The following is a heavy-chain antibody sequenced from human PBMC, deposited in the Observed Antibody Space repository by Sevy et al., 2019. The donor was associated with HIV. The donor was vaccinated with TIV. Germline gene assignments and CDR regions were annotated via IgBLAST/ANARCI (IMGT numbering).Heavy chain of an antibody. V-gene: IGHV3-73*01. D-gene: IGHD5-18*01. J-gene: IGHJ4*02. CDR1: GFTFSGSD. CDR2: IRIKAKNYAT. Sequence: GGSLRLSCAASGFTFSGSDMHWVRQASGKGLEWVGRIRIKAKNYATAYAASVKGRFTISRDDSKNTAYLQMNSLKTEDTAVYFCTPAGYGFDYWGQGTLVTVSS. CDR3: TPAGYGFDY.